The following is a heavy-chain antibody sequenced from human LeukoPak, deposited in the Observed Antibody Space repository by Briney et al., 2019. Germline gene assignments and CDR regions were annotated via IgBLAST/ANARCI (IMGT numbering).Heavy chain of an antibody. Sequence: PGGSLRLSCAASGFTFSSYWMHWVRQAPGKGLVWVSRINSDGSSTSYADSVKGRFTISRDNAKNTLYLQMNSLRAEDAAVYYCARESGIPPAFDIWGQGTMVTVSS. CDR1: GFTFSSYW. CDR2: INSDGSST. J-gene: IGHJ3*02. V-gene: IGHV3-74*01. CDR3: ARESGIPPAFDI.